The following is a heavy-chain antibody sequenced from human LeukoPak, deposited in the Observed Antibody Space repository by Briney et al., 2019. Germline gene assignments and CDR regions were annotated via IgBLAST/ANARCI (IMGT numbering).Heavy chain of an antibody. V-gene: IGHV1-46*01. Sequence: ASVKVSCKASGYTVTSYYMHWVRQAPGQGLEWMGIINPSGGSTSYAQKFQGRVTMTRDMSTSTVYMELSSLRSEDTAVYYCARVGLWPYNWFDPWGQGTLVTVSS. CDR2: INPSGGST. D-gene: IGHD4/OR15-4a*01. CDR1: GYTVTSYY. J-gene: IGHJ5*02. CDR3: ARVGLWPYNWFDP.